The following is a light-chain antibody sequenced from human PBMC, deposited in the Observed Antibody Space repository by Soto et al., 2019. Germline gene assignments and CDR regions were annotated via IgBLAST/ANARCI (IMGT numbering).Light chain of an antibody. CDR3: QSYDSSLSAYV. CDR1: SSNIGAGCD. V-gene: IGLV1-40*01. CDR2: GNS. J-gene: IGLJ1*01. Sequence: QSALTQPPSVSGAPGQRVTISCTGSSSNIGAGCDVHWYQQLPGTAPKLLIYGNSNRPSGVPDRFSGSKSGTSASLAITGLQAEDEADYYCQSYDSSLSAYVFGTGTKVTVL.